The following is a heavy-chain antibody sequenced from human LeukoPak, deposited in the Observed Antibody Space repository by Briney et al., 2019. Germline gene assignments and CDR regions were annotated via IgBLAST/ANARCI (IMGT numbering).Heavy chain of an antibody. D-gene: IGHD3-22*01. CDR2: INPNSGDT. CDR1: GYTFTGHY. Sequence: GASVKVSCKASGYTFTGHYIHWVRQAPGQGLEWMGWINPNSGDTSYAQKFQGRVTMTRDTSISTAYMELSRLRSDDTAVYYCASGDSGYFEGLNWGQGTLVTVSS. J-gene: IGHJ4*02. V-gene: IGHV1-2*02. CDR3: ASGDSGYFEGLN.